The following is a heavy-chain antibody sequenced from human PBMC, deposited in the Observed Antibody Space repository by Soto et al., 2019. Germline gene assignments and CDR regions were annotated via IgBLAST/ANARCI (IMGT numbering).Heavy chain of an antibody. J-gene: IGHJ6*02. D-gene: IGHD3-22*01. CDR2: MDPKSGGA. V-gene: IGHV1-2*02. CDR1: GYTFTGYY. Sequence: ASVKVSCKASGYTFTGYYLHWVRQAPGQGLEWLAWMDPKSGGANYSQRFQGRVTMTRDTSISTAYMELSRLRSDDSAIYYCAREPYYYDSSGYNPYYYGMDVWGQGTTVTVSS. CDR3: AREPYYYDSSGYNPYYYGMDV.